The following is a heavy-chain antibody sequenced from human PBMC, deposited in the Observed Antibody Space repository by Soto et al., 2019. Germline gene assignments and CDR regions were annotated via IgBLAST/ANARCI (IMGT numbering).Heavy chain of an antibody. CDR2: INSGGGST. V-gene: IGHV3-23*01. J-gene: IGHJ4*02. CDR1: GFTFSSYA. Sequence: GGSLRLSCAGSGFTFSSYAMTWLRQAPGKGLEWVSSINSGGGSTYYADSVKGRFIISRDNSKNTLFLQMNSLRAEDTAVYYCGKIGGYLSVGWGQGTLVTVSS. D-gene: IGHD3-16*01. CDR3: GKIGGYLSVG.